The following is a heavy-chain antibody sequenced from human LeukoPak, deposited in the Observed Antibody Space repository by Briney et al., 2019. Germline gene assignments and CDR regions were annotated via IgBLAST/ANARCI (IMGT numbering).Heavy chain of an antibody. J-gene: IGHJ4*02. CDR2: ISWNGGNI. D-gene: IGHD5-12*01. CDR1: GFSFEDHA. Sequence: GGSLRLSCVSSGFSFEDHAMHWVRQAPGKGLEWVSGISWNGGNIGYVDSVKGRFTSSRDDAKKSLYLQMNSLRPEDTAIYYCVKDGRRGRSFHYDFAYWGQGILVTVSS. V-gene: IGHV3-9*01. CDR3: VKDGRRGRSFHYDFAY.